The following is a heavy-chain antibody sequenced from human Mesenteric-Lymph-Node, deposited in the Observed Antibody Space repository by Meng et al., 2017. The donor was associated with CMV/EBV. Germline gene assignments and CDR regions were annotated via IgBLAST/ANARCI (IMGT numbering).Heavy chain of an antibody. Sequence: GGSLRLSCAASGFTFSTYWMHWVRQAPGKGLVWVSRINSDDSSTNYADSVKGRFTISRDNSKNTVYLHMNSLRVDDTAVYYCAKDQGCSTSDGCHWGFDHWGQGTLVTVSS. V-gene: IGHV3-74*01. D-gene: IGHD2/OR15-2a*01. J-gene: IGHJ4*02. CDR2: INSDDSST. CDR3: AKDQGCSTSDGCHWGFDH. CDR1: GFTFSTYW.